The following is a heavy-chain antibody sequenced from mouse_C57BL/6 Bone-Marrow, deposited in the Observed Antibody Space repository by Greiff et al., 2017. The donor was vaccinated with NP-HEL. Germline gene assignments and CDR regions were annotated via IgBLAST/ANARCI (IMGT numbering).Heavy chain of an antibody. Sequence: EVKLMESGGDLVKPGGSLKLSCAASGFTFSSYGMSWVRQTPDKRLEWVATISSGGSYTYYPDSVKGRFTISRDNAKNTLCLQMSSLKSEDTAMYYCARRGSGYYAMDYWGQGTSVTVSS. CDR3: ARRGSGYYAMDY. J-gene: IGHJ4*01. CDR2: ISSGGSYT. D-gene: IGHD3-2*02. CDR1: GFTFSSYG. V-gene: IGHV5-6*01.